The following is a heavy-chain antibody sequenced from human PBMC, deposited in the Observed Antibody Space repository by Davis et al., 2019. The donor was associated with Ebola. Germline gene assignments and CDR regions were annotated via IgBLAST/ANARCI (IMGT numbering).Heavy chain of an antibody. CDR2: ISYTGTT. V-gene: IGHV4-59*02. J-gene: IGHJ4*02. Sequence: PSETLSLTCTVSGGSVNNDFWSWIRQSPGQGLEWIGFISYTGTTNYNSSLKSRVTISVDTSKNQFSLKLSSVTAADTAIYYCARGGASSKYFDYWGQGSLVTVSS. D-gene: IGHD3-16*01. CDR3: ARGGASSKYFDY. CDR1: GGSVNNDF.